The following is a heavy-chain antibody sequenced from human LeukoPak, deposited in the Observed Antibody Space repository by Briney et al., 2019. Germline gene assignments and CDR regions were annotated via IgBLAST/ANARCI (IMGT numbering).Heavy chain of an antibody. CDR1: GASISSGNYY. V-gene: IGHV4-61*02. CDR2: VYTSGTA. J-gene: IGHJ6*03. CDR3: VRDTRYDMDV. Sequence: SETLSLTCTVSGASISSGNYYWSWIRQPAGKGLEWIGRVYTSGTATYNPSLKSRVTISVDTSRNQFSLTLNSVTAADTALYYCVRDTRYDMDVWGKGTTVTVSS.